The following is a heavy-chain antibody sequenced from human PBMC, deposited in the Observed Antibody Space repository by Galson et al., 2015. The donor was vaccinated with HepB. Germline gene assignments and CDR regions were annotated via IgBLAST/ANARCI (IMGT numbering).Heavy chain of an antibody. CDR3: ARDTCTVTSCFGD. CDR1: GFTFSING. J-gene: IGHJ4*02. Sequence: SLRLSCAASGFTFSINGMYWVRQAPGKGLEGVAVISYDGSYRYYAESVKGRFTISRDTSKSTVYLEMNSLRAEDTAVYYCARDTCTVTSCFGDWGQGTLVTVSS. V-gene: IGHV3-33*01. D-gene: IGHD2-2*01. CDR2: ISYDGSYR.